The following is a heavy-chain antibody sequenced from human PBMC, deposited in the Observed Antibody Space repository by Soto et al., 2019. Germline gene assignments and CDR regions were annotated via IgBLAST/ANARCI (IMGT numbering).Heavy chain of an antibody. CDR2: INHSGST. Sequence: SETLSLTCAVYGGYFSGYYWSRIRQPPGKGLEWIGEINHSGSTNYNPSLKSRVTISVDTSKNQFSLKLSSVTAADTAVYYCARTTYYDYIWGSYRPSYDAFDIWGQGTMVTVSS. CDR1: GGYFSGYY. V-gene: IGHV4-34*01. CDR3: ARTTYYDYIWGSYRPSYDAFDI. D-gene: IGHD3-16*02. J-gene: IGHJ3*02.